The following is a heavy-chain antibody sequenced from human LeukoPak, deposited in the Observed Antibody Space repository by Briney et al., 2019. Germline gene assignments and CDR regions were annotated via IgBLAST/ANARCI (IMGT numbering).Heavy chain of an antibody. CDR1: GFTFSSYG. J-gene: IGHJ4*02. D-gene: IGHD6-13*01. CDR3: ARGDIRAAADNEFDY. V-gene: IGHV3-33*01. Sequence: GRSLRLSCAASGFTFSSYGMHWVRQAPGKGLEWVAVIWYDGSNKYYADPVKGRFTISRDNSKNTLYLQMNSLRAEDTAVYYCARGDIRAAADNEFDYWGQGTLVTVSS. CDR2: IWYDGSNK.